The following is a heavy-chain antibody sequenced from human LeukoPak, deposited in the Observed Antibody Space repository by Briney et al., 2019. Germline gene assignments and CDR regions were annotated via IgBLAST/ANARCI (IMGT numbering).Heavy chain of an antibody. D-gene: IGHD1-20*01. J-gene: IGHJ4*02. V-gene: IGHV4-31*03. Sequence: TPSQTLSLTCTVSGASISSGGYYWSWIRQHPGKGLEWIAYIYDSGSTYSKPSLKSRVTISVDTSKNQFSLKLTSVTAADTAVYYCARSNGHDLHDYWGQGTLVAVSS. CDR3: ARSNGHDLHDY. CDR1: GASISSGGYY. CDR2: IYDSGST.